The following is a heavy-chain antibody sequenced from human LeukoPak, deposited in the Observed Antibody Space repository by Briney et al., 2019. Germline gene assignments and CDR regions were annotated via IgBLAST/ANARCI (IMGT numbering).Heavy chain of an antibody. Sequence: PGGSLRLSCAASGFTFSDYYMSWIRQAPGKGLEWVSAISGSGGSTYYADSVKGRFTISRDNSKNTLYLQMNSLRAEDTAVYYCANSVVILNHFDYWGQGTLVTVSS. CDR1: GFTFSDYY. D-gene: IGHD3-22*01. J-gene: IGHJ4*02. CDR3: ANSVVILNHFDY. CDR2: ISGSGGST. V-gene: IGHV3-23*01.